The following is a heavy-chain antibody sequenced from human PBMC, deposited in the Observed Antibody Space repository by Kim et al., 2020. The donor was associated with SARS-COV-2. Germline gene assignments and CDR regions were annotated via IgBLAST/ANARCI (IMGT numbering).Heavy chain of an antibody. V-gene: IGHV3-23*01. CDR2: IGSSGDRT. D-gene: IGHD2-15*01. CDR1: GFTFSNYA. CDR3: ARTLRLVVAATRCAFDV. J-gene: IGHJ3*01. Sequence: GGSLRLSCAASGFTFSNYAMSWVRQTPGKGLEWVSGIGSSGDRTYYADSVKGRFTISRDNARTTLYLQMNSLRAEDTAIYHCARTLRLVVAATRCAFDVWGQGTTVTVSS.